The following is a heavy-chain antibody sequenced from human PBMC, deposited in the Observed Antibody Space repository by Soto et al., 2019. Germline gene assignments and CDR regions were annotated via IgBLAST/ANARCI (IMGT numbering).Heavy chain of an antibody. Sequence: GASVKVSCKASGYTFTSYYIHWVRQAPGQGLEWMGIINPSGGTTSYAQKFQGRVTMTRDTPTSTVYMELSSLRSEDTAVYYCARVPKISSGWGHYFEYWGQGTLVTVSS. V-gene: IGHV1-46*03. CDR3: ARVPKISSGWGHYFEY. CDR2: INPSGGTT. CDR1: GYTFTSYY. J-gene: IGHJ4*02. D-gene: IGHD6-19*01.